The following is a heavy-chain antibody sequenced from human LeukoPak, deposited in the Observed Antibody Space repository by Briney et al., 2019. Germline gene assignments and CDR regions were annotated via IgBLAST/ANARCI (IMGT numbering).Heavy chain of an antibody. Sequence: GGSLRLSCAASGFTFSSYQMNWVRQAPGKGLCWVSSIDNSGSTKYYTDSVRGRFTISRDNAKNSLYLQMNSLRAEDTAVYYCARASQTYSNDYAAWAYWGQGTLVTVSS. J-gene: IGHJ4*02. CDR2: IDNSGSTK. D-gene: IGHD3-22*01. CDR1: GFTFSSYQ. V-gene: IGHV3-48*03. CDR3: ARASQTYSNDYAAWAY.